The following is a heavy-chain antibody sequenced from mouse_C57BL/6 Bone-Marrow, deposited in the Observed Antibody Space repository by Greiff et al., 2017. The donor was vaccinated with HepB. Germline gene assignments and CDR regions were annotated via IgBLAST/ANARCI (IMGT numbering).Heavy chain of an antibody. CDR1: GYAFTNYL. J-gene: IGHJ4*01. CDR3: GSSYDYYAMDY. D-gene: IGHD1-1*01. V-gene: IGHV1-54*01. Sequence: QVQLQQSGAELVRPGTSVKVSCKASGYAFTNYLIEWVKRRPGQGLEWIGVINPGSGGTNYNEKLKGKATLTADKSSSTAYMQLSSLTSEDSAVYFCGSSYDYYAMDYWGQGASVTVSS. CDR2: INPGSGGT.